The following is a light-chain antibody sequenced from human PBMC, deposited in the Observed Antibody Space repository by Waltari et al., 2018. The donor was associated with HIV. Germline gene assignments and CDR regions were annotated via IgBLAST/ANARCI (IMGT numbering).Light chain of an antibody. CDR3: CSYTSSGTHV. CDR1: SSDVGAYDY. CDR2: EVS. J-gene: IGLJ2*01. Sequence: QSALTQPASVSASPGQSITISCTGTSSDVGAYDYVSWYQYHPGKAPKLMISEVSSRPPWVSNRCSGSKSGNTAALTISGLQAEDEADYDCCSYTSSGTHVFGGGTKLTVL. V-gene: IGLV2-14*01.